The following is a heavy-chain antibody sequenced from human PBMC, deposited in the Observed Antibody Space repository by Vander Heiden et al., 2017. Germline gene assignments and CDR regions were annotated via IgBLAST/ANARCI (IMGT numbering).Heavy chain of an antibody. CDR2: IWYDGSNK. J-gene: IGHJ3*02. Sequence: HVQLAESGVGVVQPRRSLRLPCAAPGFTFSSYGMHWVRQAPGKGLEWVAVIWYDGSNKYYADSVKGRFTISRDNSKNTLYLQMNSLRAEDTAVYYCARDSGNDAFDIWGQGTMVTVSS. CDR1: GFTFSSYG. D-gene: IGHD1-26*01. CDR3: ARDSGNDAFDI. V-gene: IGHV3-33*01.